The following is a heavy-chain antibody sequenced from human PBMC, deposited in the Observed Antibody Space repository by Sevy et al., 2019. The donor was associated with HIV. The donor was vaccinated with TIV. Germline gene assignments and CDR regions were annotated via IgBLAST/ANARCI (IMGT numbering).Heavy chain of an antibody. J-gene: IGHJ3*02. CDR2: ISYDGSNK. D-gene: IGHD3-16*02. CDR1: GFTFSSYG. CDR3: MKDAYYGYVWGNYRNTPDTFDI. V-gene: IGHV3-30*18. Sequence: GGSLRLSCAASGFTFSSYGMHWVRQAPGKGLEWVAVISYDGSNKYYEDSVKGRFTISRDNSKNTLHLQMNSLRAKDTAVFYCMKDAYYGYVWGNYRNTPDTFDIWGQGKMVTVSS.